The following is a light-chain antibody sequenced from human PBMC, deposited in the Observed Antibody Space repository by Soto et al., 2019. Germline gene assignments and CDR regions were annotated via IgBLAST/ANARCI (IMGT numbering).Light chain of an antibody. CDR3: QQYYSTPIT. V-gene: IGKV4-1*01. CDR1: QSVLYSSNNKNY. CDR2: WAS. J-gene: IGKJ5*01. Sequence: DIVMTQSPDSLAVSLGERATINCKSSQSVLYSSNNKNYLAWYQQKPGQPPKLLIYWASTRESGVPDRFSGSWSGKDVTLTISSLQAEDVAVYYCQQYYSTPITFGQGTRLEIK.